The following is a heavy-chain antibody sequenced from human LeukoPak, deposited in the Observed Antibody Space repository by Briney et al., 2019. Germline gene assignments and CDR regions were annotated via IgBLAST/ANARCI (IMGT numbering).Heavy chain of an antibody. Sequence: GGSLRLSCAASGFTFSSYAMSWVRQAPGKGLEWVSAISGSGGSTYYADSVKGRFTVSRDNSKNTLYLQMNSLRAEDTAVYYCAKKLGSYGSGSMGGFDYWGQGTLVTVSS. D-gene: IGHD3-10*01. V-gene: IGHV3-23*01. CDR3: AKKLGSYGSGSMGGFDY. CDR2: ISGSGGST. CDR1: GFTFSSYA. J-gene: IGHJ4*02.